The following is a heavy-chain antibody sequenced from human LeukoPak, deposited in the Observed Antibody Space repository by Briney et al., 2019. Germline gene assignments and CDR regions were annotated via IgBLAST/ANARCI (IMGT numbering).Heavy chain of an antibody. J-gene: IGHJ4*02. D-gene: IGHD2-8*02. Sequence: GVSLRLSCAASGFTVRSYGMHWVRQAPGKGLEWVSAISGSGGGTYYADSVKGRFTISRDNSKNTLYLQMNSLRAEDTAVYYCAKGLGYCTGGVCYSGFDYWGQGTLVTVSS. CDR1: GFTVRSYG. CDR3: AKGLGYCTGGVCYSGFDY. CDR2: ISGSGGGT. V-gene: IGHV3-23*01.